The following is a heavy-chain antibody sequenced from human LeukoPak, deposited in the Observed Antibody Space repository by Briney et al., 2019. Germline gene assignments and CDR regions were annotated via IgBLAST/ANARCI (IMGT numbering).Heavy chain of an antibody. CDR2: IYSSGST. D-gene: IGHD6-6*01. CDR3: AREGADRPGFDY. J-gene: IGHJ4*02. V-gene: IGHV4-4*07. CDR1: GGSISSDH. Sequence: SETLSLTCTVSGGSISSDHWNWVRQPAGKGLEWIGRIYSSGSTNYNPSLKGRVTVSIDRSKNQFSVTLSSVTAADTAVHYCAREGADRPGFDYWGQGTLVTVSS.